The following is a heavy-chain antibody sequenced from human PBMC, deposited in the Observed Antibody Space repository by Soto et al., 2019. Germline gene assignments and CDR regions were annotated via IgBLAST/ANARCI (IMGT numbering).Heavy chain of an antibody. CDR3: GSLISRKIPKTYYGYIHF. J-gene: IGHJ6*03. V-gene: IGHV4-59*08. D-gene: IGHD2-21*01. CDR1: GGSINNYY. Sequence: SETLSLTCTVSGGSINNYYWSWIRQPPGKGLEWIGYIHYSGSTNYNPSLESRATISVDTSKNQFSLTLNSVTAADTAVYFCGSLISRKIPKTYYGYIHFWGKGS. CDR2: IHYSGST.